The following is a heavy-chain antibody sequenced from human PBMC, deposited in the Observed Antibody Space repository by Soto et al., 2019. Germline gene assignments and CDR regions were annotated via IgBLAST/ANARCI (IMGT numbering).Heavy chain of an antibody. D-gene: IGHD2-15*01. V-gene: IGHV1-58*01. CDR2: LVVGTGNT. J-gene: IGHJ6*02. CDR3: ATGAYCSGGSCSDYYYYYGTDL. Sequence: SVKVSCKTSGFTFRSSAVQWVRQARGQRLEWIGWLVVGTGNTNYAQKFQQRVTISSDRSTNTVSMELSSLTSEDTAVYYCATGAYCSGGSCSDYYYYYGTDLWGQGATVTVSS. CDR1: GFTFRSSA.